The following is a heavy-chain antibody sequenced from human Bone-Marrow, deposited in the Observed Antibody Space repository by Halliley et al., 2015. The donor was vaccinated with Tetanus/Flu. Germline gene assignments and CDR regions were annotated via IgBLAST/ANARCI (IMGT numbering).Heavy chain of an antibody. CDR2: IFRSGYA. D-gene: IGHD2-21*01. J-gene: IGHJ5*02. CDR3: ARAVPGMWQDFNWFDP. CDR1: GGSINDVDYF. V-gene: IGHV4-31*03. Sequence: TLSLTCTVSGGSINDVDYFWVWIRQRPEKGLEWIGYIFRSGYAYYNPSLRSRLSISVDTSKNQFSLRLTSVTAADTAIYYCARAVPGMWQDFNWFDPWGQGMQVTVSS.